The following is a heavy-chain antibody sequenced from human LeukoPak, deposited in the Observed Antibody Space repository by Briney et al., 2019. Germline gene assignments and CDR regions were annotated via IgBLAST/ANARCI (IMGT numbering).Heavy chain of an antibody. D-gene: IGHD1-26*01. V-gene: IGHV1-2*02. J-gene: IGHJ4*02. CDR2: INPNSGGT. CDR3: ARECDILGGACTFDY. CDR1: GYTFTGYY. Sequence: GESLKISCKASGYTFTGYYMHWVRQAPGQGLEWMGWINPNSGGTNYAQKFQGRVTMTRDTSISTAYMELSRLRSDDTAVYYCARECDILGGACTFDYWGQGTLVTVSS.